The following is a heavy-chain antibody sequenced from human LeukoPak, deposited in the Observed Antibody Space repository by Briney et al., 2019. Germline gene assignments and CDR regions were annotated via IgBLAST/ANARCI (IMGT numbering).Heavy chain of an antibody. Sequence: GGSLRLSCAASGFTFSSYEMNWVRQAPGKWLEWVSNISSSGSTIYYADSVKGRFTISRDNAKNSLYLQMNSLRAEDTAVYYCARTYYYDSSGYYFLDYWGQGTLVTVSS. CDR2: ISSSGSTI. D-gene: IGHD3-22*01. CDR1: GFTFSSYE. CDR3: ARTYYYDSSGYYFLDY. V-gene: IGHV3-48*03. J-gene: IGHJ4*02.